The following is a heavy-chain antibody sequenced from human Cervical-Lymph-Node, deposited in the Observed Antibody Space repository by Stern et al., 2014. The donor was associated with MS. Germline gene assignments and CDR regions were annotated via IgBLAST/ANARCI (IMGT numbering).Heavy chain of an antibody. CDR1: GYTLTELS. V-gene: IGHV1-24*01. CDR3: ATYFDSSGYDY. D-gene: IGHD3-22*01. CDR2: FDPEDGET. J-gene: IGHJ4*02. Sequence: SGAAVKKPAASVKVSCKVSGYTLTELSMHWVRQGPGTGSEWMGGFDPEDGETIYAQKFQGRVTMTEDTSTDTAYMELSSLRSEDTAVYYCATYFDSSGYDYWGQGTLVTVSS.